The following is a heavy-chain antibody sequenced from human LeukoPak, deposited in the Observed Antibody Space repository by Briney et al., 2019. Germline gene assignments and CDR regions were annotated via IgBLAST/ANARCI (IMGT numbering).Heavy chain of an antibody. D-gene: IGHD5-18*01. V-gene: IGHV4-34*01. J-gene: IGHJ4*02. CDR3: ARYSYGPGYFDY. CDR2: INHSGST. Sequence: SETLSLTCAVYGGSFSGYYWSWIRQPPGKGLEWIGEINHSGSTNYNPSLKSRVTISVDTSKNQFSLKLSSVTAADAAVYYCARYSYGPGYFDYWGQGTLVTVSS. CDR1: GGSFSGYY.